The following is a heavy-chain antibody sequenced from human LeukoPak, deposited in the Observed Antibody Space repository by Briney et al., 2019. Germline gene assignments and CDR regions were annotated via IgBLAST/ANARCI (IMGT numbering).Heavy chain of an antibody. D-gene: IGHD1-26*01. CDR3: ARPSSSGNYYY. CDR1: GGSFSGYY. J-gene: IGHJ4*02. V-gene: IGHV4-34*01. CDR2: INHSGST. Sequence: SETLSLTCAVYGGSFSGYYWSWIRQPPGKGLEWIGEINHSGSTNYNPSLKSRVTISVDTSKNQLSLKLSSVTAADTAVYYCARPSSSGNYYYWGQGTLVTVS.